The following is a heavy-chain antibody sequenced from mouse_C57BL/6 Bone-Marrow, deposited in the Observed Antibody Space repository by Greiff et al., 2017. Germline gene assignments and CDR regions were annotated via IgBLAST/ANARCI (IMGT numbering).Heavy chain of an antibody. CDR2: IYPSDSET. V-gene: IGHV1-61*01. D-gene: IGHD2-3*01. J-gene: IGHJ4*01. CDR3: ASSGYYDAMDY. Sequence: QVQLQQSGAELVRPGSSVKLSCKASGYTFTSYWMDWVKQRPGQGLEWIGNIYPSDSETHYNQKFKDKATLTVDKSSSTAYMQLSSLTSEDSAVYSCASSGYYDAMDYWGQGTSVTVSS. CDR1: GYTFTSYW.